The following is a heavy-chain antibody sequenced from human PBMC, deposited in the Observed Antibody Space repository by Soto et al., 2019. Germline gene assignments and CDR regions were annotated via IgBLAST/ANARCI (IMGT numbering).Heavy chain of an antibody. CDR1: GFTFSHYG. CDR2: ISYDGSSK. V-gene: IGHV3-30*03. D-gene: IGHD6-13*01. Sequence: PGGSLRLSCAGSGFTFSHYGMHWVRQAPGKGLEWVAVISYDGSSKYYADSVKGRFTISRDNSKNTSYLQMNSLRAEDTAVYFCAPSGVAAAGVFVAWGEGTLVTVSS. J-gene: IGHJ5*02. CDR3: APSGVAAAGVFVA.